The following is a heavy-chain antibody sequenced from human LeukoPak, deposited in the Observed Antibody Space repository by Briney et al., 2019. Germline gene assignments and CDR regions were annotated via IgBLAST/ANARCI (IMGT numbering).Heavy chain of an antibody. D-gene: IGHD3-22*01. CDR3: ARGAYYYDSSGPGGWFDP. Sequence: PSETLSLTCSVSGGSITGYYWSWIRQPPGKGLEWIGYVYYSGSTNYNPSLKSRVTMSVNTSKNQFSLKLSSVTAADTAVYYCARGAYYYDSSGPGGWFDPWGQGTLVTVSS. CDR1: GGSITGYY. V-gene: IGHV4-59*12. J-gene: IGHJ5*02. CDR2: VYYSGST.